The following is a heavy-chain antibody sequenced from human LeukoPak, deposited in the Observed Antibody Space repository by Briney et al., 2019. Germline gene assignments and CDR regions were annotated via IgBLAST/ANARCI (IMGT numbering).Heavy chain of an antibody. J-gene: IGHJ3*02. CDR3: AKEVIPAAIGRGLIAFDI. D-gene: IGHD2-2*02. V-gene: IGHV3-23*01. CDR2: LCGSGGST. CDR1: GFSFRSYA. Sequence: PLGSLGLSFADPGFSFRSYAMTWGRQAPGKGLEWVSALCGSGGSTNYADSLKGRFTISQDNSKNTPYLQMKSLKARGTAVYFFAKEVIPAAIGRGLIAFDIWGQGTMVTVSS.